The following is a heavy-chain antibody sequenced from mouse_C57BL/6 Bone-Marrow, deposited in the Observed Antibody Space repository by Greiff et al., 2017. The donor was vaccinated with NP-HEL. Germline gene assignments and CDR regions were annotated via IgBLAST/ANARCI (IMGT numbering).Heavy chain of an antibody. CDR1: GYTFTDYY. Sequence: EVQLQQSGPELVKPGASVKISCKASGYTFTDYYMNWVKQSHGKSLEWIGDINPNNGGTSYNQKFKGKATLTVDKSSSTAYMELRSLTSEDSAVYYCARGRLRVFAYWGQGTLVTVSA. D-gene: IGHD2-4*01. CDR3: ARGRLRVFAY. J-gene: IGHJ3*01. V-gene: IGHV1-26*01. CDR2: INPNNGGT.